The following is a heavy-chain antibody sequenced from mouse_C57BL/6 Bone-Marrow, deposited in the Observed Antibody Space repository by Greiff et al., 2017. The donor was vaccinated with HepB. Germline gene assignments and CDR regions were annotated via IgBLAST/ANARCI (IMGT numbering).Heavy chain of an antibody. V-gene: IGHV1-19*01. CDR1: GYTFTDYY. Sequence: EVQLQQSGPVLVKPGASVKMSCKASGYTFTDYYMNWVKQSHGKSLEWIGVINPYNGGTSYNQKFKGKATLTVDKSSSTAYMGLNSLSSEDSAVYYSAKRGLSMYYRGLRASVTVSS. CDR2: INPYNGGT. D-gene: IGHD3-3*01. CDR3: AKRGLSMYY. J-gene: IGHJ4*01.